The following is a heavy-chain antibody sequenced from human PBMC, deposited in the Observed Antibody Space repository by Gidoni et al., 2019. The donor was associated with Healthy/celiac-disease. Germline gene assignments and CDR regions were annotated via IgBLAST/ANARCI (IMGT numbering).Heavy chain of an antibody. CDR1: GGSFSGYY. D-gene: IGHD3-10*01. V-gene: IGHV4-34*01. Sequence: QVQLQQWGAGLLKPSETLSLTCAVYGGSFSGYYWSWIRQPPGKGLEWIGEINHSGSTNYNPSLKIRVTISVDTSKNQFSLRLSSVTAADTAVYYCARGRYYGSGSYYAIYWGQGTLVTVSS. CDR3: ARGRYYGSGSYYAIY. CDR2: INHSGST. J-gene: IGHJ4*02.